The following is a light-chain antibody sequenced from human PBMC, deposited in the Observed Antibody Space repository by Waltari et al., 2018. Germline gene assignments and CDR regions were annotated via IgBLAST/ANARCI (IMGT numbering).Light chain of an antibody. CDR1: QSISSN. V-gene: IGKV3-15*01. CDR2: GAS. J-gene: IGKJ5*01. CDR3: QQYNNGLPIS. Sequence: EIVMTQSPATLSVSPGERANLSCRASQSISSNLAWYHQKPGQAPRLLIHGASTRAAGIPARFSGSGSGTEFTLTINSLQSEDFAVYYCQQYNNGLPISFGQGTRLEIK.